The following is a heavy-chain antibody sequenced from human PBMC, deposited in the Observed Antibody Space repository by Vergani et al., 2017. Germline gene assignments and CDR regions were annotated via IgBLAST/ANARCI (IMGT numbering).Heavy chain of an antibody. CDR2: ISPDGSAT. Sequence: EVQLVESGGGLVQPGGSLRLSCAASGFSLSRFWMSWVRQAPEKGLEWVAHISPDGSATSYVDSVKGRFTISRDNTKNSLYLQMNSLRAEDTALYYCAKGSWGSSPYFDYWGQGTLVTVSS. D-gene: IGHD6-6*01. J-gene: IGHJ4*02. CDR3: AKGSWGSSPYFDY. CDR1: GFSLSRFW. V-gene: IGHV3-7*03.